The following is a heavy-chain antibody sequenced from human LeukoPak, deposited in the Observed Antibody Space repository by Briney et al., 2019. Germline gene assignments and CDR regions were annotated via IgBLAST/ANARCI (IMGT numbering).Heavy chain of an antibody. Sequence: GGSLRLSCASSGFTLKDYAIHWVRQPPGKGLEWVSLISGDGGSTFYADSVKGRFTISRDNSKNSLYLQMNSLRSEDTALYYCVKGSQWLLDYWGQGTLVIVSS. J-gene: IGHJ4*02. CDR1: GFTLKDYA. V-gene: IGHV3-43*02. D-gene: IGHD6-19*01. CDR3: VKGSQWLLDY. CDR2: ISGDGGST.